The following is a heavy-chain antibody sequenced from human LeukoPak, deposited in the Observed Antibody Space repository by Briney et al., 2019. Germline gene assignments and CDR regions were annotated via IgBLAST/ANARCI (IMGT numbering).Heavy chain of an antibody. CDR3: ARQTSNLYYFDY. Sequence: GGSLKISCKGSGYSFTSYWIGWVRPMPGKGLAWMGIIYPGDSDTRYSPSFQGQVTISADKSISTAYLQWSSLKASDTAMYYCARQTSNLYYFDYWGQGTLVTVSS. D-gene: IGHD3-3*02. CDR2: IYPGDSDT. CDR1: GYSFTSYW. V-gene: IGHV5-51*01. J-gene: IGHJ4*02.